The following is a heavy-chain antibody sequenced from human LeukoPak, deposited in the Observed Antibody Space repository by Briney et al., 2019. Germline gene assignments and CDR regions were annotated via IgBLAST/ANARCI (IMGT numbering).Heavy chain of an antibody. J-gene: IGHJ4*02. D-gene: IGHD3-22*01. V-gene: IGHV4-34*01. Sequence: SETLSLTCTVSGGSISSYYWSWIRQPPGKGLEWIGEINHSGSTNYNPSLKSRVAISVDTSDNQFSLKLSSVTAADTAVYYCARTNRDSSSYYYHYWGQGTLVTVSS. CDR3: ARTNRDSSSYYYHY. CDR1: GGSISSYY. CDR2: INHSGST.